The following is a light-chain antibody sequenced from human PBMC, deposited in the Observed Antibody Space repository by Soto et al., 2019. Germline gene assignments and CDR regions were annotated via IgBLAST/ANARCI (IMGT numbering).Light chain of an antibody. J-gene: IGKJ1*01. V-gene: IGKV3-20*01. CDR3: QQSGSSLWT. Sequence: EIVLTQSPGTLSLSPGQRATLSCRASQSIGSDSLAWYQQKPGQAPGLLIYDTSTRATGIPDRFGGSGSGTGFSLTISCLEPEDFSVYSCQQSGSSLWTFGQGTKVEIK. CDR2: DTS. CDR1: QSIGSDS.